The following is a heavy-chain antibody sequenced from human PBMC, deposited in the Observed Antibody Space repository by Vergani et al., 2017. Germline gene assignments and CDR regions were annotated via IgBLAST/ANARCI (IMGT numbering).Heavy chain of an antibody. CDR1: EYSFGNYW. V-gene: IGHV5-51*01. J-gene: IGHJ4*02. CDR3: ARHTTYTDS. CDR2: IYPADSDT. D-gene: IGHD1-1*01. Sequence: EVELVQSGPEMRKPGESLKISCKGSEYSFGNYWIGWLREMRGKGLEWMGIIYPADSDTRYSPSFQGKVTISADKSISTAFLQWDSLKASDTALYYCARHTTYTDSWGQGTLVTVSS.